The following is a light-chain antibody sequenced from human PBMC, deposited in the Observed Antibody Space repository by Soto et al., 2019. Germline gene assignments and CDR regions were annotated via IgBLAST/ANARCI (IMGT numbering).Light chain of an antibody. V-gene: IGKV1-5*01. CDR3: QQYNTYPET. Sequence: MQLTQYPAALSASAGDRVTITCRASQSISSWLAWYQQEAGKATKLLIYDASTSESGVPSRFSGSGSGTEFTLTITSLQPDDFATYYCQQYNTYPETFGQGTKVDIK. CDR1: QSISSW. CDR2: DAS. J-gene: IGKJ1*01.